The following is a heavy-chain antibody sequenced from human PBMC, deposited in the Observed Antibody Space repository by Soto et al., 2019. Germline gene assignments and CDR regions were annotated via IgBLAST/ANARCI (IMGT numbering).Heavy chain of an antibody. CDR2: IYYSGST. D-gene: IGHD6-13*01. CDR3: ARDQAEGDAFDI. J-gene: IGHJ3*02. CDR1: GGSISSYY. V-gene: IGHV4-59*01. Sequence: SETLSLTCTVSGGSISSYYWSWIRQPPGKGLEWIGYIYYSGSTNYNPSLKSRVTISVDTSNNQFSLKLSSVTAADTAVYYCARDQAEGDAFDIWGQGTMVTVSS.